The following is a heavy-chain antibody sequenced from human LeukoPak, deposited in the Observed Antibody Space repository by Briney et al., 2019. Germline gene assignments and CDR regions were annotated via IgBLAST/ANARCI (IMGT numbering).Heavy chain of an antibody. D-gene: IGHD3-10*01. CDR1: GGSISSGGYY. V-gene: IGHV4-31*01. J-gene: IGHJ4*02. Sequence: PSQTLSLTCTVSGGSISSGGYYWSWIRQHPGKGLEWIGYIYYSGSTYYNPSLKSQVTIPVDTSKNQFSLKLSSVTAADTAVYYCARDAQGGSGSYDYWGQGTLATASS. CDR3: ARDAQGGSGSYDY. CDR2: IYYSGST.